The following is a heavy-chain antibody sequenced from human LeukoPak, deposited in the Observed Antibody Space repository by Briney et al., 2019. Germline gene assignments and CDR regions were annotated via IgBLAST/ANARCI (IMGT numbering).Heavy chain of an antibody. CDR2: IYYSGST. CDR1: GGSISSYY. D-gene: IGHD3-10*01. Sequence: SETLSLTCTVSGGSISSYYWSWIRQPPGKGLEWIGYIYYSGSTNYNPSLKSRVTISVDTSKNQFSLKLSSVTAADTAVYYCARDHMATSLTFGEPESYYYYMDVWGKGTTVTVSS. CDR3: ARDHMATSLTFGEPESYYYYMDV. V-gene: IGHV4-59*01. J-gene: IGHJ6*03.